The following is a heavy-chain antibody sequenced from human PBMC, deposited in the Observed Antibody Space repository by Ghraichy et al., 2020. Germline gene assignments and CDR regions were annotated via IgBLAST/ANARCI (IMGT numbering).Heavy chain of an antibody. CDR2: IIPIFGTA. CDR1: GGTFSSYA. CDR3: ARATYSGSYHHAFDI. J-gene: IGHJ3*02. D-gene: IGHD1-26*01. Sequence: SVKVSCKASGGTFSSYAISWVRQAPGQGLEWMGGIIPIFGTANYAQKFQGRVTITADESTSTAYMELSSLRSEDTAVYYCARATYSGSYHHAFDIWGQGTMVTVSS. V-gene: IGHV1-69*13.